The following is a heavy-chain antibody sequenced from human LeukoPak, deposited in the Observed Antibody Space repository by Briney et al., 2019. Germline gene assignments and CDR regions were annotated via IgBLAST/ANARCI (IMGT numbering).Heavy chain of an antibody. J-gene: IGHJ5*02. CDR1: GYTFTSYG. Sequence: AAVKVSCMASGYTFTSYGISWVRQPPGQGLEWMGWISGYNGYTHYAHNLQGRVTMTTDTSTSTAYMELRSLRSDDTAVYYCARDEARYSSGYYQNWFDPWGQGTAVPVSS. V-gene: IGHV1-18*01. CDR3: ARDEARYSSGYYQNWFDP. D-gene: IGHD3-22*01. CDR2: ISGYNGYT.